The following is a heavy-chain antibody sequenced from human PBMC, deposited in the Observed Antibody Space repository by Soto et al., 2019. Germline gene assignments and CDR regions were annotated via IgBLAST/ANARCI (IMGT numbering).Heavy chain of an antibody. Sequence: QVQLQQWGAGLLMPSETLSVTCAVYGGSFSGYYWSWIRQPPGKGLEWIGEIGHSGSTIYNPSLESRVTISEDSSNNQFSLKLNSVTAADTAVYYCARHGGYYFDYWGQGAPVTVSS. CDR3: ARHGGYYFDY. CDR2: IGHSGST. CDR1: GGSFSGYY. D-gene: IGHD3-16*01. J-gene: IGHJ4*02. V-gene: IGHV4-34*01.